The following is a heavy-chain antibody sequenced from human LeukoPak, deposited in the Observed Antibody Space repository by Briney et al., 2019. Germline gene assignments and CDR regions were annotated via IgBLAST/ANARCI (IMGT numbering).Heavy chain of an antibody. CDR2: IYHSGST. J-gene: IGHJ5*02. V-gene: IGHV4-4*02. CDR1: GGSISSSNW. Sequence: SGTLSLSCAVSGGSISSSNWWSWVRQAPGKGLEWIGEIYHSGSTNYNPSLKSRVTISVDKSKNQFSLKLSSVTAADTAVYYCARVATYYDILTGRFDPWGQGTLVTVSS. CDR3: ARVATYYDILTGRFDP. D-gene: IGHD3-9*01.